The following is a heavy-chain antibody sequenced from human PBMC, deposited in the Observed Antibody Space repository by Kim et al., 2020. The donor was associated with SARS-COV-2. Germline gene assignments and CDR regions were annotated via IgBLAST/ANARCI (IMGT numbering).Heavy chain of an antibody. CDR1: GGSISSSSYF. V-gene: IGHV4-39*01. Sequence: SQTLSLTCTVSGGSISSSSYFWGWIRQPPGKGLEWIGNIYYSGSTYYNPSLKSRITISVDTSKNEFSLNRSSVTAAETAVYYCARLVGYCSAPNCYLPDYWGQGTLVTVSS. D-gene: IGHD2-15*01. CDR3: ARLVGYCSAPNCYLPDY. J-gene: IGHJ4*02. CDR2: IYYSGST.